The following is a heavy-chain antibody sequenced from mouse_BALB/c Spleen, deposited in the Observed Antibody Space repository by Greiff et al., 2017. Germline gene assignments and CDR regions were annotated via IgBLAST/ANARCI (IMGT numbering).Heavy chain of an antibody. CDR1: GYTFTSYW. J-gene: IGHJ2*01. CDR2: IDPSDSYT. Sequence: QVQLKEPGAELVKPGASVKLSCKASGYTFTSYWMHWVKQRPGQGLEWIGEIDPSDSYTNYNQKFKGKATLTVDKSSSTAYMQLSSLTSEDSAVYYCARGGQDYWGQGTTLTVSS. V-gene: IGHV1-69*02. CDR3: ARGGQDY.